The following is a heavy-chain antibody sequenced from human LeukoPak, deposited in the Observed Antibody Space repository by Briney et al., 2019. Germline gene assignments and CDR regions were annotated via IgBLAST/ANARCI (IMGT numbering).Heavy chain of an antibody. CDR2: IYYSGST. D-gene: IGHD2/OR15-2a*01. V-gene: IGHV4-59*11. Sequence: SETLSLTCTVSGGSISSHYWSWIRQPPGKGLEWIGYIYYSGSTNYNPSLKSRVTISVDTSKNQFSLKLSSVTAADTAVYYCARDSVIFRDAFDIRGQGTMVTVSS. J-gene: IGHJ3*02. CDR3: ARDSVIFRDAFDI. CDR1: GGSISSHY.